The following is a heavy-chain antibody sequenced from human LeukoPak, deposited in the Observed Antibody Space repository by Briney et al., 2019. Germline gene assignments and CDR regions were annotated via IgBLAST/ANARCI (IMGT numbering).Heavy chain of an antibody. D-gene: IGHD6-19*01. CDR3: ARSVGSGWYEWYFDL. CDR1: GFTVSSNY. J-gene: IGHJ2*01. Sequence: PGGSLRLSCAASGFTVSSNYMSWVRQAPGKGLEWVSVIYSGGSTYYADSVKGRFTISRDNSKNTLYLQMNSLRAEDTAVYYCARSVGSGWYEWYFDLWGRGTLVTVSS. CDR2: IYSGGST. V-gene: IGHV3-53*01.